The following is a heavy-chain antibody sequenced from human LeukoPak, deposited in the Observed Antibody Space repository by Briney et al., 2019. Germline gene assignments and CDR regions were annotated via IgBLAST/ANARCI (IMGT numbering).Heavy chain of an antibody. V-gene: IGHV3-74*01. CDR2: INSDGSST. J-gene: IGHJ4*02. CDR3: ARGGFGDYGFFQR. Sequence: GGSLRLSCAASGFTFSSYGMSWVRHAPGKGLVWVSHINSDGSSTRYADSVKGRFTISRDNAKNTVYLQMNSLRAEDTAVYYCARGGFGDYGFFQRWGQGTLVTVSS. CDR1: GFTFSSYG. D-gene: IGHD4-17*01.